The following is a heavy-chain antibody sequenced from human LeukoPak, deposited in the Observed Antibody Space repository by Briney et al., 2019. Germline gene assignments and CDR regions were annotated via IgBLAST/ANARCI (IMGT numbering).Heavy chain of an antibody. CDR2: ISGTSGTI. Sequence: GGSLRLSCAASGFTVSSNYMSWVRQAPGKGLEWVSGISGTSGTINYAAPVKGRFTISRDNSKNTLYLQMNSLRVDDMAVYYCAKRLGDPRAFDYWGQGTLVTVSS. CDR3: AKRLGDPRAFDY. D-gene: IGHD2-21*02. V-gene: IGHV3-23*01. J-gene: IGHJ4*02. CDR1: GFTVSSNY.